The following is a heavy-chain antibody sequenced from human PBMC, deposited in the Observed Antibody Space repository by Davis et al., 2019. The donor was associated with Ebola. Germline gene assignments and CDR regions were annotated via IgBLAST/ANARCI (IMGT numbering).Heavy chain of an antibody. CDR1: GFIFSKAW. D-gene: IGHD3-10*01. V-gene: IGHV3-21*01. CDR3: ARDEIISTPLTDY. Sequence: GESLKISCAASGFIFSKAWMSWVRQAPGKGLEWVSSITRNSGHMFHADSVKGRFTISRDNAKNSLYLQMNSLRAEDTAVYYCARDEIISTPLTDYWGQGTLVTVSS. J-gene: IGHJ4*02. CDR2: ITRNSGHM.